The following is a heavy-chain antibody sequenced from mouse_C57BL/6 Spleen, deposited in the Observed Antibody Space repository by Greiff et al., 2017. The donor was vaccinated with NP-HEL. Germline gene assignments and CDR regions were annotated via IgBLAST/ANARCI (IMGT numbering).Heavy chain of an antibody. CDR2: ISSGGSYT. CDR3: ARRGEYDYAWFAY. Sequence: DVKLVESGGDLVKPGGSLKLSCAASGFTFSSYGMSWVRQTPDKRLEWVATISSGGSYTYYPDSVKGRFTISRDNAKNTLYLQMSSLKSEDTAMYYCARRGEYDYAWFAYWGQGTLVTVSA. J-gene: IGHJ3*01. D-gene: IGHD2-4*01. V-gene: IGHV5-6*02. CDR1: GFTFSSYG.